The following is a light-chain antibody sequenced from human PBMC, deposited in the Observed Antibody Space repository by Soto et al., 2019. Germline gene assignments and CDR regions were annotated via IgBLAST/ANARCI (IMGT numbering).Light chain of an antibody. V-gene: IGKV1-5*03. CDR1: QSLSIW. Sequence: DIQMTQSPSTLSASIGDSVTITCRASQSLSIWLAWYQQKPGKAPKLLIYKASTLQSGVPSRFSGSGSGTEFTLTITSLQPDDFATYYCHQYNRFPRTFGQGTKVEIK. J-gene: IGKJ1*01. CDR2: KAS. CDR3: HQYNRFPRT.